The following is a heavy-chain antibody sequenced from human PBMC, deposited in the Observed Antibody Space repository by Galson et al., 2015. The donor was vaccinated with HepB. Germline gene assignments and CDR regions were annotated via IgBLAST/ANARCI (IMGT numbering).Heavy chain of an antibody. Sequence: CAISGDSVSSNYVTWNWIRQSPSRGLEWLGRTYYRSKWNNDYAVSVKSRIIINPDTSKSQFSLQLNSVSPEDTAVYYCARATGGTFDYWGQGTLVTVSS. CDR2: TYYRSKWNN. CDR3: ARATGGTFDY. CDR1: GDSVSSNYVT. V-gene: IGHV6-1*01. J-gene: IGHJ4*02. D-gene: IGHD1-26*01.